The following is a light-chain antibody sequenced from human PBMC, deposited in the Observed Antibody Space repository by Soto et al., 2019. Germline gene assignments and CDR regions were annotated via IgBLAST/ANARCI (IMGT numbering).Light chain of an antibody. J-gene: IGKJ1*01. Sequence: DIQRTQSPSTLSASVGDRVTITCRASRSISNWLAWYQQRPGIAPKLLIFDASILQSGVPSRFSGSGSGTEFTLTISSLQPDDFATYYCQQYNSWTWTFGQGTKVDI. CDR3: QQYNSWTWT. CDR1: RSISNW. V-gene: IGKV1-5*01. CDR2: DAS.